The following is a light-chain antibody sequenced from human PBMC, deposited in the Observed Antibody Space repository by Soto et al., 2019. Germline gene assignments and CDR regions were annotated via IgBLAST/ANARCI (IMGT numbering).Light chain of an antibody. V-gene: IGLV2-14*01. CDR2: EVT. CDR1: SSDVGGYNY. Sequence: QSALTQPASESGSPGQSITISCTGTSSDVGGYNYVSWYQQHPGKAPKLMIYEVTNRPSGVSNRFSGSRSGNTASLTISGLQAEDEADYYCSSYTSSSTLVVFGGGTKLTLL. CDR3: SSYTSSSTLVV. J-gene: IGLJ2*01.